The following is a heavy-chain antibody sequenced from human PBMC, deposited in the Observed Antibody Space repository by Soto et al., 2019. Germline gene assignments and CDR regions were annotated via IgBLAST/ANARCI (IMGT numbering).Heavy chain of an antibody. CDR2: IKSKTDGGTT. J-gene: IGHJ6*02. CDR1: GFTFSNAW. Sequence: GGSLRLSCAASGFTFSNAWMNWVRQAPGKGLEWVGRIKSKTDGGTTDYAAPVKGRFTISRDDSKNTLYLQMNSLKTEDTAVYYCTTVGLYCTNGVCYKGEGPYYYYGMDVWGQGTTVTVAS. D-gene: IGHD2-8*01. V-gene: IGHV3-15*07. CDR3: TTVGLYCTNGVCYKGEGPYYYYGMDV.